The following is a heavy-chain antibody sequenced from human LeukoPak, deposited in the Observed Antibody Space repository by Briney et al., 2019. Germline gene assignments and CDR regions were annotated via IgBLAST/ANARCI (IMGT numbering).Heavy chain of an antibody. J-gene: IGHJ4*02. CDR2: IIPILGIA. V-gene: IGHV1-69*04. Sequence: ASVKVSCKASGGTFSSYAISWVRQAPGQGLEWMGRIIPILGIANYAQKFQGRVTITADKSTSTAYMELSSLRSEDTAVYYCARDLGDYVGGYFDYWGQGTLVTVSS. CDR1: GGTFSSYA. D-gene: IGHD4-17*01. CDR3: ARDLGDYVGGYFDY.